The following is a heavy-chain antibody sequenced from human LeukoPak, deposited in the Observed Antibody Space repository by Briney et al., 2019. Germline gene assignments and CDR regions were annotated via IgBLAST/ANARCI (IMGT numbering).Heavy chain of an antibody. CDR1: GFTFSDHW. CDR2: INGDGRDT. J-gene: IGHJ5*02. CDR3: LRDAKRHILFVKDSWFDT. Sequence: GGSLRLSCAASGFTFSDHWMHWVRHAPGKGLVWVAPINGDGRDTTYADSVKGRFTISRDNARKTLYLQNHSQRAGDTAVYYWLRDAKRHILFVKDSWFDTGGQGTLVTVSP. D-gene: IGHD2-21*01. V-gene: IGHV3-74*03.